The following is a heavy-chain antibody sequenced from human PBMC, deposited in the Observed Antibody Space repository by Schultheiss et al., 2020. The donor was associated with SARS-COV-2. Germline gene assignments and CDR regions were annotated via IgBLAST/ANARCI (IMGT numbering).Heavy chain of an antibody. D-gene: IGHD1-26*01. Sequence: SETLSLTCAVYGGSFSGYYWSWIRQPPGKGLEWIGYIYYSGSTNYNPSLRSRVTISVDTSKNQFSLKLTSVTAADTAVYYCARDQWERAFDIWGLGTLVTVSS. V-gene: IGHV4-34*11. CDR3: ARDQWERAFDI. CDR2: IYYSGST. J-gene: IGHJ3*02. CDR1: GGSFSGYY.